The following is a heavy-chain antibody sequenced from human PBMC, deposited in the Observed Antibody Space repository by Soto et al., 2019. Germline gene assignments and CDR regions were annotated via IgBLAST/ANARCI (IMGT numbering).Heavy chain of an antibody. CDR2: IYPGDSDT. D-gene: IGHD5-12*01. Sequence: GESLKISCKGSGYSFTSYWIGWVRQMPGKGLEWMGIIYPGDSDTRYSPSFQGQVTISADKSISTAYLQWSSLKASDTAMYYCARLSVPDIVATLFLGNWFDPWGQGTLVTVSS. J-gene: IGHJ5*02. V-gene: IGHV5-51*01. CDR1: GYSFTSYW. CDR3: ARLSVPDIVATLFLGNWFDP.